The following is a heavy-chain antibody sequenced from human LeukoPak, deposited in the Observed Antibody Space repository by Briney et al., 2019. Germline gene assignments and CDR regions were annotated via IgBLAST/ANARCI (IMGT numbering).Heavy chain of an antibody. CDR1: GFTFSSYA. CDR3: AKGDRTYDYVWGSYRDMYYFDY. D-gene: IGHD3-16*02. CDR2: ISGSGGST. Sequence: SGGSLRLSCAASGFTFSSYAMSWVRQAPGKGLEWVSAISGSGGSTYYADSVKGRFTISRDNSKNTLYLQMNSLRAEDTAVYYCAKGDRTYDYVWGSYRDMYYFDYWGQGTLVTVSS. V-gene: IGHV3-23*01. J-gene: IGHJ4*02.